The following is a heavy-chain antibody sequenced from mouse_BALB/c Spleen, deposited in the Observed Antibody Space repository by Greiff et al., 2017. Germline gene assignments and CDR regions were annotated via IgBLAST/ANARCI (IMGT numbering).Heavy chain of an antibody. Sequence: VESGGGLVKPGGSLKLSCAASGFTFSDYYMYWVRQTPEKRLEWVATISDGGSYTYYPDSVKGRFTISRDNAKNNLYLQMSSLKSEDTAMYYCARDHYGDAMDYWGQGTSVTVSS. V-gene: IGHV5-4*02. CDR3: ARDHYGDAMDY. J-gene: IGHJ4*01. D-gene: IGHD1-1*02. CDR1: GFTFSDYY. CDR2: ISDGGSYT.